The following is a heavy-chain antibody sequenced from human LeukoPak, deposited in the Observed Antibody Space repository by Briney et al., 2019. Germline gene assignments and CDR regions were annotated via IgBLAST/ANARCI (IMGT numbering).Heavy chain of an antibody. CDR3: ARDLPRYYYYMDV. J-gene: IGHJ6*03. CDR2: IYTSGST. V-gene: IGHV4-61*02. CDR1: GGSISSGSYY. Sequence: SETLSLTCTVSGGSISSGSYYWSWIRQPAGKGLEWIGRIYTSGSTNHNPSLKSRVTISVDTSKNRFSLKLSSVTAADTAVYYCARDLPRYYYYMDVWGKGTTVTISS.